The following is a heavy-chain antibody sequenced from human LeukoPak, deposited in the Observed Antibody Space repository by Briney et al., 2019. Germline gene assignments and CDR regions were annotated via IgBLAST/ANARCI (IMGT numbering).Heavy chain of an antibody. CDR2: IGTAGDT. Sequence: GGSLRLSCEASGITFSTSDMHWVRQAPGKGLEWVSVIGTAGDTYYADSVKGRFTISRENAKNSLYLQMNSLRAVDTAVYYCARGSVRVGMDVWGQGTTVTVSS. J-gene: IGHJ6*02. CDR1: GITFSTSD. CDR3: ARGSVRVGMDV. V-gene: IGHV3-13*01. D-gene: IGHD6-13*01.